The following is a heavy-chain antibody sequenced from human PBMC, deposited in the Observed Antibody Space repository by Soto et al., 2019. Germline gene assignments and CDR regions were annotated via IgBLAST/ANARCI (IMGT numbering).Heavy chain of an antibody. CDR2: ISYYGSNK. D-gene: IGHD2-15*01. V-gene: IGHV3-30-3*01. CDR1: WFTFSSYS. J-gene: IGHJ6*02. CDR3: ARIDCTGGNCRPYAYYGLDV. Sequence: AGGAPRLSLAASWFTFSSYSIHPGPPAPGKGAGGVAGISYYGSNKYYADSVKGRFTISRDNSKNTRYLQMNSLRVEDTAVYYCARIDCTGGNCRPYAYYGLDVWGQGTTVTVSS.